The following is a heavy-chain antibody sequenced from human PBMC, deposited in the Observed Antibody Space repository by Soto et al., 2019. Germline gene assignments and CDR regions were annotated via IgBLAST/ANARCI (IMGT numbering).Heavy chain of an antibody. D-gene: IGHD1-26*01. CDR1: GFTFSSYG. CDR2: IWYDGSNK. V-gene: IGHV3-33*01. J-gene: IGHJ4*02. CDR3: AREASPRWVLYYFDY. Sequence: GGSLRLSCAASGFTFSSYGMHWVRQAPGKGLEWVAVIWYDGSNKYYADSVKGRFTISRDNSKNTLYLQMNSLRAEDTAVYYCAREASPRWVLYYFDYWGQGTLVTVSS.